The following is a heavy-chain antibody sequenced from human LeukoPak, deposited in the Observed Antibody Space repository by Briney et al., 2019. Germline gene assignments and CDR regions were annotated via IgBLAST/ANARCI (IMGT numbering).Heavy chain of an antibody. CDR2: IYSGGST. J-gene: IGHJ3*02. CDR3: AREASRDGYNDAFDI. CDR1: GFTVSTNY. Sequence: GGSLRLSCAASGFTVSTNYMSWGPQAPGMGLEWVSVIYSGGSTKYADSVKGRFTISRDNSKNTLYLQMNSLRAEDTAVYYCAREASRDGYNDAFDIWGQGTMVTVSS. D-gene: IGHD5-24*01. V-gene: IGHV3-53*01.